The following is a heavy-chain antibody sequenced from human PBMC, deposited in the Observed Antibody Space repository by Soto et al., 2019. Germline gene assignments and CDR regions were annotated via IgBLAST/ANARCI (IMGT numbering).Heavy chain of an antibody. CDR2: ISNDGSNK. D-gene: IGHD5-18*01. Sequence: QVQLVESGGGVVQPGRSLRLSCAASGFTFSSYGMHWVRQAPGKGLEWVAFISNDGSNKYYADSVKGRFTSSRDKSKNTLYLQMNSLRAEDTAVYYCAKQAMVDWYFDLWGRGTLVTVSS. CDR1: GFTFSSYG. J-gene: IGHJ2*01. V-gene: IGHV3-30*18. CDR3: AKQAMVDWYFDL.